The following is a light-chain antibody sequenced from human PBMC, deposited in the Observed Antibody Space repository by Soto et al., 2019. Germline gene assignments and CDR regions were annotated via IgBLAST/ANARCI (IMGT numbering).Light chain of an antibody. CDR2: WAS. CDR1: QSVLNSSNNKNY. CDR3: QQYYSTPFT. V-gene: IGKV4-1*01. Sequence: DIVMTQSPDSLAVSLGERATINCKSSQSVLNSSNNKNYLAWYQQKPGQPPKLLIYWASTRESGVPDRFSDSRSGTDFTLTISSLQAEDVAVYYCQQYYSTPFTFGPGTKVDIK. J-gene: IGKJ3*01.